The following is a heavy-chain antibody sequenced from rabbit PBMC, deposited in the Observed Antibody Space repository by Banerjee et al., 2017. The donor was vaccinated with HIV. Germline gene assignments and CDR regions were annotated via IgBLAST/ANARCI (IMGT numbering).Heavy chain of an antibody. J-gene: IGHJ3*01. CDR2: INTITGKA. Sequence: QEQLVESGGGLVQPEGSLTLTCKASGFSFTDKDVMCWVRQAPGKGLEWIGCINTITGKAVYATWAKGRFTISRASSTTVFLQMTSLTAADTATYFCARDLPDIIGWNFGFRGQGTLVTVS. V-gene: IGHV1S45*01. D-gene: IGHD1-1*01. CDR3: ARDLPDIIGWNFGF. CDR1: GFSFTDKDV.